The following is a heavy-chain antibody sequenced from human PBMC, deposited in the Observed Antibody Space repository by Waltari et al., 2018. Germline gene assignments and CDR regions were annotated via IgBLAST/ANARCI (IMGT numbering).Heavy chain of an antibody. V-gene: IGHV4-61*02. CDR2: IYTSGST. D-gene: IGHD3-10*01. CDR1: GGSISSGSSS. Sequence: QVQLQASGPGLVTPSETLSLTSSVSGGSISSGSSSWPWIRQPAGKGLEWIGRIYTSGSTNYNPSLRSRLTISVDTSNNQFSLKLSSVTAADTAVYYCARDPPQLADAFDIWGQGTMVTVSS. CDR3: ARDPPQLADAFDI. J-gene: IGHJ3*02.